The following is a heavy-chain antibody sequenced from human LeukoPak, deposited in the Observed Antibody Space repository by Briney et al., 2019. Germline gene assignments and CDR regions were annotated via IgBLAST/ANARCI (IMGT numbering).Heavy chain of an antibody. D-gene: IGHD6-19*01. CDR3: TRDEQWLVYFDY. Sequence: SETLSLTCAVYGGSFSGYYWSWIRQPPGKGLEWIGEINHSGSTNYNPSLKSRVTISVDTSKNQFSLKLSSVTAADTAVYYCTRDEQWLVYFDYWGQGTLVTVSS. CDR1: GGSFSGYY. V-gene: IGHV4-34*01. CDR2: INHSGST. J-gene: IGHJ4*02.